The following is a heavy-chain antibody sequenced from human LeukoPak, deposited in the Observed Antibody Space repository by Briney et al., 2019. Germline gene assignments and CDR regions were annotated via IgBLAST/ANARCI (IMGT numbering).Heavy chain of an antibody. V-gene: IGHV1-8*01. CDR3: ARAVGFVQSYYDFWSGYYRGAWFDP. CDR1: GYTFTSYD. CDR2: MNPNSGNT. Sequence: ASVKVSCKASGYTFTSYDINWVRQATGQGLEWMGWMNPNSGNTGYAQKFQGRVTMTRNTSISTAYMELSSLRSEDTAVYYCARAVGFVQSYYDFWSGYYRGAWFDPWGQGTLVTVSS. J-gene: IGHJ5*02. D-gene: IGHD3-3*01.